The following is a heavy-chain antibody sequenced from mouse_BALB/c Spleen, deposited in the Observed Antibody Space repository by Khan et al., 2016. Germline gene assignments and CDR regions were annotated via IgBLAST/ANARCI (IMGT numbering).Heavy chain of an antibody. V-gene: IGHV3-2*02. D-gene: IGHD1-2*01. Sequence: EVQLQESGPGLVKPSQSLSLTCTVTGYSITSDYAWNWLRQLPGNKLEWMGYIRYSGSTTNNPSLKSRIAIPRATSKNQYFMQLYAVTTVATATCDCTRSPTATQYFDVWGAGTTVTVSS. CDR1: GYSITSDYA. CDR2: IRYSGST. J-gene: IGHJ1*01. CDR3: TRSPTATQYFDV.